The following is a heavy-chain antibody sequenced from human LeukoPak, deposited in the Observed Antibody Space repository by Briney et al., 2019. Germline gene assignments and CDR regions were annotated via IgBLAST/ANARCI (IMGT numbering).Heavy chain of an antibody. J-gene: IGHJ4*02. V-gene: IGHV3-23*01. D-gene: IGHD2-15*01. CDR3: AKDRCSGGSCVHRDYFDY. CDR1: GFTFSSYA. CDR2: VSGSGGST. Sequence: GGSLRLSCAASGFTFSSYAMSWVRQAPGKGLEWVSAVSGSGGSTYYADSVKGRFTISRDNSKNTLYLQMNSLRAEDTAVYYCAKDRCSGGSCVHRDYFDYWGQGTLVTVSS.